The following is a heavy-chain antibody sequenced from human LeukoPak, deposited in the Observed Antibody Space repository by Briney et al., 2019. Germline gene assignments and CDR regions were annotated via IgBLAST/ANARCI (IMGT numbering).Heavy chain of an antibody. J-gene: IGHJ4*02. Sequence: PGGSLRLSCAASGFTFSSYSMNWVRQAPGKGLEWVSSISSSGSYIYYADSVKGRFTISRDNAKNSLYLQMNSLRAEDTAVYYCARVSGLYGDPVTLPDYWGQGTLVTVSS. CDR1: GFTFSSYS. CDR2: ISSSGSYI. V-gene: IGHV3-21*01. CDR3: ARVSGLYGDPVTLPDY. D-gene: IGHD4-17*01.